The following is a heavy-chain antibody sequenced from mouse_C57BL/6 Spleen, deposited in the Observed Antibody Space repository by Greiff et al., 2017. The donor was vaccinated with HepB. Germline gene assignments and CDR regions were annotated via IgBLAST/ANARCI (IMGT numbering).Heavy chain of an antibody. CDR1: GYTFTDYN. D-gene: IGHD1-1*01. CDR3: AREGGSSYQFDD. J-gene: IGHJ2*01. V-gene: IGHV1-22*01. CDR2: INPNNGGT. Sequence: VQLQQSGPELVKPGASVKMSCKASGYTFTDYNMHWVKQSHGKSLEWIGYINPNNGGTSYNQKFKGKATLTVNKSSSTAYMELRSLTSEDSAVYYCAREGGSSYQFDDWGQGTTLTVSS.